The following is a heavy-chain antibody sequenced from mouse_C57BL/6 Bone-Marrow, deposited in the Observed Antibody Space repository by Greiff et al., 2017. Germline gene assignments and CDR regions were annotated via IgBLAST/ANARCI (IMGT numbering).Heavy chain of an antibody. J-gene: IGHJ1*03. CDR2: IHPNSGST. V-gene: IGHV1-64*01. CDR3: ATDYDGSSYWYFDV. D-gene: IGHD1-1*01. CDR1: GYTFTSYW. Sequence: VQLQQPGAELVKPGASVKLSCKASGYTFTSYWMHWVKQRPGRGLEWIGMIHPNSGSTNYNEKFKSKATLTVDKSSSTAYMQLSSLTSEDSAVYYCATDYDGSSYWYFDVWGTGTTVTVSS.